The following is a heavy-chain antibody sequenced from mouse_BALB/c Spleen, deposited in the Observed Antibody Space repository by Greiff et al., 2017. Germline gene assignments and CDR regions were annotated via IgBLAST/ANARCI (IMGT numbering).Heavy chain of an antibody. CDR3: ARDELTGTGYFDV. CDR1: GYSITSGYY. Sequence: EVKLQESGPGLVKPSQSLSLTCSVTGYSITSGYYWNWIRQFPGNKLEWMGYISYDGSNNYNPSLKNRISITRDTSKNQFFLKLNSVTTEDTATYYCARDELTGTGYFDVWGAGTTVTVSS. V-gene: IGHV3-6*02. CDR2: ISYDGSN. J-gene: IGHJ1*01. D-gene: IGHD4-1*01.